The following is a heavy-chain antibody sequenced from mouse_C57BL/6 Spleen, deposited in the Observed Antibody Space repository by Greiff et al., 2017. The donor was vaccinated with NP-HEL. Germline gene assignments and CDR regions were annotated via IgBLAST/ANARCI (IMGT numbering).Heavy chain of an antibody. Sequence: AHLQPRCSYLLMPGSSVKLSCKASGYTFTSYWMHWVKQRPIQGLEWIGNIDPSDSETHYNQKFKDKATLTVDKSSSTAYMQLSSLTSEDSAVYYCAYDYGGFAYWGQGTLVTVSA. CDR1: GYTFTSYW. CDR2: IDPSDSET. J-gene: IGHJ3*01. CDR3: AYDYGGFAY. V-gene: IGHV1-52*01. D-gene: IGHD2-4*01.